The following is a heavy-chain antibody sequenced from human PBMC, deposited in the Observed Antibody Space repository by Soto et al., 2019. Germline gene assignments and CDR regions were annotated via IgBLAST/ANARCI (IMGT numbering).Heavy chain of an antibody. CDR2: IYPGDSDT. CDR1: GYSFTSYW. V-gene: IGHV5-51*01. Sequence: GESLKISCKGSGYSFTSYWIGWVRQMPGKGLEWMGIIYPGDSDTRYSPSFQGQVTISADKSISTAYLQWSSLKASDTAMYYCARQQVTFDLRYYYGMDVWGQGTTVTVSS. CDR3: ARQQVTFDLRYYYGMDV. J-gene: IGHJ6*02. D-gene: IGHD3-9*01.